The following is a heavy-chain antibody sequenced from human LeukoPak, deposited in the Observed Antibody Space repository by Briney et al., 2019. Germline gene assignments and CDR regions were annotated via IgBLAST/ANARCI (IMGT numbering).Heavy chain of an antibody. D-gene: IGHD6-6*01. Sequence: ASVKVSCKASGFTFTSSAMQWVRQARGQCLEWIGWIVVGSGNTNYAQKFQERVTITRDMSTSTAYMELSSLRSEDTAVYYCARLDEYSSSNWGQGTLVTVSS. J-gene: IGHJ4*02. CDR1: GFTFTSSA. CDR2: IVVGSGNT. V-gene: IGHV1-58*02. CDR3: ARLDEYSSSN.